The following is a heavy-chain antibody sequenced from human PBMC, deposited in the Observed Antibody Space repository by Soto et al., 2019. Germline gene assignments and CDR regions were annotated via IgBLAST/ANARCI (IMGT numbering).Heavy chain of an antibody. D-gene: IGHD3-22*01. J-gene: IGHJ4*02. CDR3: AKRRGHYDSSGYYYF. V-gene: IGHV3-23*01. CDR1: GFTFSSYA. Sequence: GGSLRLSCAASGFTFSSYAMSWVRQAPGKGLEWVSAISGSGGSTYYADSVKGRFTISRDNSKNTLYLQMNSLRAEDTAVYYCAKRRGHYDSSGYYYFWGQGTLVTVSS. CDR2: ISGSGGST.